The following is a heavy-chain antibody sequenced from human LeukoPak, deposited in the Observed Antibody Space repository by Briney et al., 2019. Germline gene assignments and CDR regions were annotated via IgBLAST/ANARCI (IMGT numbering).Heavy chain of an antibody. J-gene: IGHJ4*02. D-gene: IGHD5-18*01. CDR1: GFTFSDYA. CDR2: ISGSAHKI. CDR3: AGRPTGYSSGYVY. V-gene: IGHV3-23*01. Sequence: GGSLRLSCVVSGFTFSDYAMSWVRQAPEKGLGWVSVISGSAHKIRYADSVKGRFTISRDNSENTVYLQMNNLRAEDTALYYCAGRPTGYSSGYVYWGQGALVTVSS.